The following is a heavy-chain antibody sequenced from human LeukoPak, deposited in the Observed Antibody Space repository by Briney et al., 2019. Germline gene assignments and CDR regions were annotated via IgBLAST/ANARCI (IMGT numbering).Heavy chain of an antibody. J-gene: IGHJ6*03. D-gene: IGHD6-19*01. V-gene: IGHV3-23*01. Sequence: PGGSLRLSCAASGFTFSSYAMSWVRQAPGKGLEWVSAISGSGGSTYYADSVKGRFTISRDNSKNTLYLQMNSLRAEDTAVYYCAKRAVAGTDRGYYYYYYVDVWGKGTTVTVSS. CDR2: ISGSGGST. CDR3: AKRAVAGTDRGYYYYYYVDV. CDR1: GFTFSSYA.